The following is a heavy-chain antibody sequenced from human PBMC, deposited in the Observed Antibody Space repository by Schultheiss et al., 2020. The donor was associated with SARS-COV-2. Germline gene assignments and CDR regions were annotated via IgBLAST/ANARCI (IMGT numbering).Heavy chain of an antibody. V-gene: IGHV3-23*01. D-gene: IGHD6-13*01. J-gene: IGHJ4*02. CDR1: GFSFTNAW. CDR3: ARGLTAAGADY. CDR2: ISGSGGST. Sequence: GGSLRLSCFASGFSFTNAWMNWVRQAPGKGLEWVSAISGSGGSTYYADSVKGRFTISRDNSKNTLYLQMSSLRAEDTAMFYCARGLTAAGADYWGQGTLVTVSS.